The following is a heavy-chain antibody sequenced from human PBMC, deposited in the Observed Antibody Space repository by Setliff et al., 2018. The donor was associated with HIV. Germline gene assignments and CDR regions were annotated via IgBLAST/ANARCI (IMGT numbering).Heavy chain of an antibody. D-gene: IGHD6-13*01. Sequence: PSETLSLTCTVSGSSISSNYYWAWIRQAPGKGLEWIGCIDASANTYYIPSLKSRATISIDTSKNQLSLKLRSVTAADTAVHYCARIGSGWSVGWFDPWGQGTLVTVSS. CDR1: GSSISSNYY. V-gene: IGHV4-38-2*02. CDR2: IDASANT. CDR3: ARIGSGWSVGWFDP. J-gene: IGHJ5*02.